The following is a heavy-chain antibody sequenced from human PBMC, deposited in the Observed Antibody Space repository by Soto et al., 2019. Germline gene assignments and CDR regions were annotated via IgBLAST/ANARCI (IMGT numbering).Heavy chain of an antibody. J-gene: IGHJ5*02. CDR3: ARAIKYCSGGSCYPIYNWFDP. CDR2: IYYSGST. CDR1: GGSISSYY. Sequence: SETLSLTCTVSGGSISSYYWSWIRQPPGKGLEWIGYIYYSGSTNYNPSLKSRVTISVDTSKNQFSLKLSSVTAADTAVYYCARAIKYCSGGSCYPIYNWFDPWGQGTLVTVSS. V-gene: IGHV4-59*01. D-gene: IGHD2-15*01.